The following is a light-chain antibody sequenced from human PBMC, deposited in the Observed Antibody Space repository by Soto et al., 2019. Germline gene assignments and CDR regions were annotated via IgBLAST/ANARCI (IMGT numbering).Light chain of an antibody. J-gene: IGKJ1*01. Sequence: DIQMTQPHSTLSASVGDRVTITCRASQSISSWLAWYQQKPGKAPKLLIYKASSLESGVPSRFSGSGSGTEFTLSTSSLQPDDFATYYCQQYNSYPWTFGQGTKVDIK. CDR2: KAS. V-gene: IGKV1-5*03. CDR3: QQYNSYPWT. CDR1: QSISSW.